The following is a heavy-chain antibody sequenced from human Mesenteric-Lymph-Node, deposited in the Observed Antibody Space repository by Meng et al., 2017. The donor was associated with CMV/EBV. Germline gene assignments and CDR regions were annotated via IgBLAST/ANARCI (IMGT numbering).Heavy chain of an antibody. CDR1: GFTLSGSA. Sequence: AASGFTLSGSAMHWVRQASGEGLEWVGRIRSKANSYATAYAASVKGRFTISRDDSKNTAYLQMNSLKTEDTAVYYCTGIFGVVPFDPWGQGTLVTVSS. D-gene: IGHD3-3*01. J-gene: IGHJ5*02. CDR3: TGIFGVVPFDP. V-gene: IGHV3-73*01. CDR2: IRSKANSYAT.